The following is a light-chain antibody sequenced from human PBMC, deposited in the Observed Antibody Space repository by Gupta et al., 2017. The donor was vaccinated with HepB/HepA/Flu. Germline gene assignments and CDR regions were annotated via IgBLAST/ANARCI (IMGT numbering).Light chain of an antibody. CDR3: QQYSDWPPLT. CDR2: GAS. J-gene: IGKJ4*01. Sequence: MTQSPATLSVSPGERVTLSCRASQSVSSNLAWYKQKPGQVPRLLIYGASTRATGIPVRFSGSGSGTEFTLTISSRQSEDIAVYYCQQYSDWPPLTFGGGTKVEIK. V-gene: IGKV3-15*01. CDR1: QSVSSN.